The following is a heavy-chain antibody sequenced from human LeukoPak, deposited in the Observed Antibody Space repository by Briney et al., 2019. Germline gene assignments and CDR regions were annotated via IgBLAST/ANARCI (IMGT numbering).Heavy chain of an antibody. CDR2: IIPIFGTA. V-gene: IGHV1-69*13. CDR1: GGTFSSYA. CDR3: ARDRGWAGYAYGFYY. D-gene: IGHD3-16*01. Sequence: SVKVSCKASGGTFSSYAISWVRQAPGQGLEWMGGIIPIFGTANYAQKFQGRVTITADESTSTAYMELSGLRSEDTAVYYCARDRGWAGYAYGFYYWGQGTLVTVSS. J-gene: IGHJ4*02.